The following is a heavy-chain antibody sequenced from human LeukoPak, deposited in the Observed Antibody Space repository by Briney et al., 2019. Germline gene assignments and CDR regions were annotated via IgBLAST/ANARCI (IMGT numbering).Heavy chain of an antibody. CDR1: GYSISSGYY. Sequence: SETLSLTCTVSGYSISSGYYWSWIRQPAGKGLEWIGRIYTSGSTNYNPSLKSRVTISVDTSKNQFSLKLSSVTAADTAVYYCARGEMATITLDYWGQGTLVTVSS. CDR2: IYTSGST. V-gene: IGHV4-61*02. CDR3: ARGEMATITLDY. J-gene: IGHJ4*02. D-gene: IGHD5-24*01.